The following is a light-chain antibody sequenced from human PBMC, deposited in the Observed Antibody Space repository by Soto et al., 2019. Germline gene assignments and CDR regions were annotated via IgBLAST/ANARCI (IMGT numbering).Light chain of an antibody. J-gene: IGKJ1*01. CDR2: SGD. Sequence: VVTQSPDTLSLSPGETATLSCRASQSVSSSVAWYQHKPGQSPRLVVYSGDKRAPGIPPRLSGSGSGTDFTLTISRLEPEDFAVYYCQQYGSLSWPFGQGTKVDIX. CDR3: QQYGSLSWP. CDR1: QSVSSS. V-gene: IGKV3-20*01.